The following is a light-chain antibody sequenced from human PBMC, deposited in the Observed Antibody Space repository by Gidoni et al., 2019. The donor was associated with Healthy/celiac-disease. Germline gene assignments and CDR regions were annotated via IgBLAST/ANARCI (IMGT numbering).Light chain of an antibody. CDR3: QQYYSYPPT. Sequence: AIRMTQSPSSFSASTGERVTITCRASQGISSYLAWYQQKPGKAPKLLIYAASTLQSGVPSRFSGSGSGTDFTLTISCLQSEDFATYYCQQYYSYPPTFGPGTKVDIK. CDR2: AAS. V-gene: IGKV1-8*01. J-gene: IGKJ3*01. CDR1: QGISSY.